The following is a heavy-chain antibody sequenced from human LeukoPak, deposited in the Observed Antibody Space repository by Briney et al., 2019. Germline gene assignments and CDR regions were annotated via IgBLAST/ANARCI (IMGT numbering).Heavy chain of an antibody. CDR2: IWYDGSNK. D-gene: IGHD2-2*02. CDR1: GFTFSSYG. CDR3: ARARGYCSSTSCYNSGSWFDP. J-gene: IGHJ5*02. V-gene: IGHV3-33*01. Sequence: GGSLRLSCAASGFTFSSYGMHWVRQAPGKGLEWVAVIWYDGSNKYYADSVKGRFTISRDNSKNTLYLQMNSLRAEDTAVYYCARARGYCSSTSCYNSGSWFDPWGQGTLVTVSS.